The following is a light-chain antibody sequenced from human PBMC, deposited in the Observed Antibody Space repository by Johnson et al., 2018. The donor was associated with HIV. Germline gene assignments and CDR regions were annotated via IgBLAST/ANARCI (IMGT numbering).Light chain of an antibody. J-gene: IGLJ1*01. CDR2: DNN. Sequence: QSVLSQPPSVSAASGQRVDISCSGSSSNIENNYLSWYQQLPHTAPRLLISDNNKRPSGIPDRFSGSKSGASTTLAITGLQTGDEADYYCGTWDNSLNVYVFGTGTKVTVL. V-gene: IGLV1-51*01. CDR3: GTWDNSLNVYV. CDR1: SSNIENNY.